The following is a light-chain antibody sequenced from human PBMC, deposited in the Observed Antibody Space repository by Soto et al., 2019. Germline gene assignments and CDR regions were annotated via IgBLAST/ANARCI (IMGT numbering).Light chain of an antibody. CDR3: SSYTSSSTLV. CDR1: SSDVGGYNY. CDR2: DVS. Sequence: QSALTQPASVSGSPGQSITISCTGTSSDVGGYNYVSWYQQHPAKAPKLMIYDVSNRPSGVSSRFSGSKSGNTASLTISGLQAEEEADYYCSSYTSSSTLVFGGGTKLTVL. V-gene: IGLV2-14*03. J-gene: IGLJ2*01.